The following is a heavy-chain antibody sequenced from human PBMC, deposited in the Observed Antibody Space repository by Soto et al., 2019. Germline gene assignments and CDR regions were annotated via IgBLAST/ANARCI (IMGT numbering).Heavy chain of an antibody. CDR1: GGTFSSYT. J-gene: IGHJ4*02. D-gene: IGHD6-19*01. CDR2: IIPILGIA. V-gene: IGHV1-69*02. Sequence: QVQLVQSGAEVKKPGSSVKVSCKASGGTFSSYTISWVRQAPGQGLEWMGRIIPILGIANYAQKFQGRVTITAEKSTTPAYLELSSLRSEDTAVYYCARAEYSSGCDYWGQGTLVTVSS. CDR3: ARAEYSSGCDY.